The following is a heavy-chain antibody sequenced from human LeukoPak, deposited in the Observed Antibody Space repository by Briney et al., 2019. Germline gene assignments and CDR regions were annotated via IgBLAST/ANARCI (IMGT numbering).Heavy chain of an antibody. CDR3: ARVSTYGGNSGGF. D-gene: IGHD4-23*01. CDR1: GFTFSASW. Sequence: GGSLRLSCAASGFTFSASWKSWVRQAPGKGLEWVANIKQDGSEKYYVDSVKGRFTISRDNAKNSLYLQMNSLRAEDTAVYYCARVSTYGGNSGGFWGQGTLVTVSS. J-gene: IGHJ4*02. CDR2: IKQDGSEK. V-gene: IGHV3-7*03.